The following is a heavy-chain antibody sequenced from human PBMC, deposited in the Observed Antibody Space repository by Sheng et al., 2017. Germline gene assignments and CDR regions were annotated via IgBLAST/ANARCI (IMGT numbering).Heavy chain of an antibody. Sequence: QVQLVESGGGVVQPGRSLRLSCAASGFTFNSYALHWVRQAPGQGLEWVAGISYDGTDKYYADSVKGRFSISRDNSKNTLYLQINSLRAEDTAVYYCARDPLVGSYQRIYWGRGT. V-gene: IGHV3-30*04. J-gene: IGHJ4*02. CDR3: ARDPLVGSYQRIY. D-gene: IGHD1-26*01. CDR1: GFTFNSYA. CDR2: ISYDGTDK.